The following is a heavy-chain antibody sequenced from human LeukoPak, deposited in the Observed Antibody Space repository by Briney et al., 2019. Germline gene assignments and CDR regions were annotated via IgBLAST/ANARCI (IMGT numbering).Heavy chain of an antibody. CDR2: ISYDGSNK. Sequence: RRSLRLSCAASGFTFSSYAMHWVRQAPGKGLEWVAVISYDGSNKYYADSVKGRFTISRDNSKNTLYLQMNSLRAEDTAVYYCARAPIVVVPAAIQGAFDIWGQGTMVTVSS. J-gene: IGHJ3*02. D-gene: IGHD2-2*01. CDR3: ARAPIVVVPAAIQGAFDI. V-gene: IGHV3-30*04. CDR1: GFTFSSYA.